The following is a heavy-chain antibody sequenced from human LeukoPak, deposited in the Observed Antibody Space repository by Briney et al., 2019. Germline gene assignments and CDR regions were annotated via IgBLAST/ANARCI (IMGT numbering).Heavy chain of an antibody. V-gene: IGHV4-61*01. CDR3: ARAGSSFTFDY. D-gene: IGHD6-13*01. Sequence: SETLSLTCTVSGGSVSSGNYYWSWIRQPPGKGLEWIGYIYYSGSTNYNPSLKSRVTISVDTSKNQFSLKLSSVTAADTAVYYCARAGSSFTFDYWGQGTLVTVSS. CDR2: IYYSGST. CDR1: GGSVSSGNYY. J-gene: IGHJ4*02.